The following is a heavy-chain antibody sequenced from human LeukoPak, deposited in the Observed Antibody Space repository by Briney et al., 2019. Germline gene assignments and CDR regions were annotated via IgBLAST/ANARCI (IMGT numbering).Heavy chain of an antibody. CDR3: ARVISERALPLKGYGSESYKHFDY. J-gene: IGHJ4*02. CDR1: GCTPSSNY. Sequence: PGGSLTPSCAASGCTPSSNYISGVRQAPRKGLEWVAVSYSGGSRYYADSVKGRVTISRDNAKNTAYLQMNSLRAEDTAVYYCARVISERALPLKGYGSESYKHFDYWGQGTLLTVSS. CDR2: SYSGGSR. V-gene: IGHV3-53*01. D-gene: IGHD3-10*01.